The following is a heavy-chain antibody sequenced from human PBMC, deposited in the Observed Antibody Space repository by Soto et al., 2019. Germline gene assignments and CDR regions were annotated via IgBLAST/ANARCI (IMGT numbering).Heavy chain of an antibody. V-gene: IGHV4-30-2*01. D-gene: IGHD3-22*01. Sequence: PSETLSLTCAVSGGSISSGGYSWSWIRQPPGKGLEWIGYIYHSGNTYYNPSLKSRVTISVDTSKNQFSLKLSSVTAADTAVYYCASYYYDSSGYYYVPGVYWGQGTLVTVSS. CDR1: GGSISSGGYS. CDR2: IYHSGNT. CDR3: ASYYYDSSGYYYVPGVY. J-gene: IGHJ4*02.